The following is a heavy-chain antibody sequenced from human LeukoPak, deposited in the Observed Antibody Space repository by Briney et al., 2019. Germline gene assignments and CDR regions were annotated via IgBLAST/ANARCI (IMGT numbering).Heavy chain of an antibody. Sequence: GGSPRLSCAASGFTFSSYGMHWVRQAPGKGLEWVSIIWYDGSNKYYADYVKGRFIISKDNSKNTLYLQMNSLRAEDTAVYYCARDPGHSGWYGDYWGQGTLVTVSS. CDR2: IWYDGSNK. V-gene: IGHV3-33*01. CDR1: GFTFSSYG. CDR3: ARDPGHSGWYGDY. D-gene: IGHD6-19*01. J-gene: IGHJ4*02.